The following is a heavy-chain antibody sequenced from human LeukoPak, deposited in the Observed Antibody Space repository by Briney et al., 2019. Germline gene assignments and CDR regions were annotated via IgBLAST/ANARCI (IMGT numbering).Heavy chain of an antibody. CDR3: ARERSGWYAYDY. CDR2: IIPIFGTA. J-gene: IGHJ4*02. Sequence: SVKVSCKASGYTFTSYYMHWVRQAPGQGLEWMGGIIPIFGTANYAQKFQGRVTITADESTSTAYMELSSLRSEDTAVYYCARERSGWYAYDYWGQGTLVTVSS. V-gene: IGHV1-69*13. CDR1: GYTFTSYY. D-gene: IGHD6-19*01.